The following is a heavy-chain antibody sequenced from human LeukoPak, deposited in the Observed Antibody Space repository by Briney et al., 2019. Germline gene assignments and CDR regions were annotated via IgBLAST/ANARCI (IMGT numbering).Heavy chain of an antibody. Sequence: SETLSLTCAVSGGSISSSSYYWGWIRQPPGKGLEWIGRIYTSGSTNYNPSLKSRVTISVDTSKNQFSLKLSSVTAADTAVYYCARSSSRQGRFDYWGQGTLVTVSS. CDR1: GGSISSSSYY. D-gene: IGHD3-10*01. J-gene: IGHJ4*02. CDR3: ARSSSRQGRFDY. CDR2: IYTSGST. V-gene: IGHV4-39*07.